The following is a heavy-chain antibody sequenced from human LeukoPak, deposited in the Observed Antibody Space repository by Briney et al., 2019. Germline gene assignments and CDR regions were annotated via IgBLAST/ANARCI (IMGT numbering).Heavy chain of an antibody. Sequence: GGSLRLSCAASGFTFSSYAMSWVRQAPGKGLEWVLAITWSGDSTYYADSVRGRFTISRDNSENMLFLQMDSLRAEDTAEYYCAKSKMGAARTLFDYWGQGTLVTVSS. CDR3: AKSKMGAARTLFDY. CDR1: GFTFSSYA. D-gene: IGHD1-26*01. J-gene: IGHJ4*02. V-gene: IGHV3-23*01. CDR2: ITWSGDST.